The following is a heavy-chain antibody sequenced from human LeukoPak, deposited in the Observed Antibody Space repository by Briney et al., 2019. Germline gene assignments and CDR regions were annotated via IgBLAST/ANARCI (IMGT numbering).Heavy chain of an antibody. V-gene: IGHV3-30*18. CDR1: GFTFSSYG. J-gene: IGHJ6*02. D-gene: IGHD6-6*01. CDR3: AKGLAARSYYYYGMDV. Sequence: GGSLRLSCAASGFTFSSYGMHWVRQAPGKGLEWVAVISYDGSNKYYADSVKGRFTISRDNSKNTLYLQMNSLRAEDTAVYYCAKGLAARSYYYYGMDVWGQGTTVTVS. CDR2: ISYDGSNK.